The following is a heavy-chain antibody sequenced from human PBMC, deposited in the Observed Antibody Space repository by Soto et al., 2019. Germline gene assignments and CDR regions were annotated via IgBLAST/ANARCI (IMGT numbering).Heavy chain of an antibody. CDR3: ARDYPPGIAVPYGMDV. CDR1: GYTFTSYG. D-gene: IGHD6-19*01. Sequence: QVPLVQSGAEVKKPGASVKVSCKASGYTFTSYGISWVRQAPGQGLEWMGWISAYNGNTNYAQKLQGRVTMTTDTSTSTAYMELRSLRSDDTAVYYCARDYPPGIAVPYGMDVWGQGTTVTVSS. J-gene: IGHJ6*02. CDR2: ISAYNGNT. V-gene: IGHV1-18*01.